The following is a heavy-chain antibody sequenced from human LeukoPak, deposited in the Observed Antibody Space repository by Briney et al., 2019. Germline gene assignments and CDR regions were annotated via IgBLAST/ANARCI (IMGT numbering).Heavy chain of an antibody. J-gene: IGHJ4*02. Sequence: PSETLSLTCTVSGGSMSSYYWNWIRQPPGKGLEWIGYIYYRGSTNYSPSLKSRVTISLDTSKNQFSLKLSSVTAADTAVYFCARVGRGDYVWGSYSFDYWGQGTLVTVSS. CDR3: ARVGRGDYVWGSYSFDY. V-gene: IGHV4-59*01. CDR1: GGSMSSYY. D-gene: IGHD3-16*01. CDR2: IYYRGST.